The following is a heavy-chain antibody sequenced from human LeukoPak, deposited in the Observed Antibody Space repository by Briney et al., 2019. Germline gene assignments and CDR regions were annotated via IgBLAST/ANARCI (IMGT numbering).Heavy chain of an antibody. CDR1: GFTFSSYG. V-gene: IGHV3-33*01. CDR3: ARDRVAVAGRDAFDI. D-gene: IGHD6-19*01. CDR2: IWYDGSNK. J-gene: IGHJ3*02. Sequence: GGSLRLSCAASGFTFSSYGMHWVRQAPGKGLEWVAVIWYDGSNKYYADSVKGRFTISRDNSKNTLYLQMNSLRAEDTAVYYCARDRVAVAGRDAFDIWGQGTMVTVSS.